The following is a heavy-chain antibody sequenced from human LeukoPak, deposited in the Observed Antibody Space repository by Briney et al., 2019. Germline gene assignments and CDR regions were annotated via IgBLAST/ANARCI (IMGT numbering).Heavy chain of an antibody. CDR1: GDSFSSNSAA. CDR3: ARDIDTGVDY. V-gene: IGHV6-1*01. J-gene: IGHJ4*02. CDR2: TYYRSKWYN. Sequence: SPTLSLTCAISGDSFSSNSAAWNWIRQSPSRGLEWLVRTYYRSKWYNDYALCVKSRITINPDTSKNQFSLQLNTVTPEDTAVYYCARDIDTGVDYWGQGTLVTVSS. D-gene: IGHD2-8*02.